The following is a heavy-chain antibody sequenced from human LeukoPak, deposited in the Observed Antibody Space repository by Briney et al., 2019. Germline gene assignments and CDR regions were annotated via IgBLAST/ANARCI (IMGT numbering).Heavy chain of an antibody. CDR3: ARMSLRTTIFGVDFYYYAMDV. J-gene: IGHJ6*02. CDR2: IDWDDDK. D-gene: IGHD3-3*01. V-gene: IGHV2-70*20. Sequence: LRLSCAVSGFTFNNYWMSWVRQAPGKALEWLALIDWDDDKYYSTSLKTRLTISKDTSKNQVVLIMTNMDPVDTATYYCARMSLRTTIFGVDFYYYAMDVWGQGTTVTVSS. CDR1: GFTFNNYW.